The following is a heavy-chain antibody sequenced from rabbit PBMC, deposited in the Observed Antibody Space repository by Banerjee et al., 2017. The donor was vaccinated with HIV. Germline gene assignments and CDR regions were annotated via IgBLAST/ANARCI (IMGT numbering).Heavy chain of an antibody. Sequence: QEQLEESGGDLVKPGASLTLTCTASGFSFSSNYYMCWVRQAPGNGLEWIACIYAGSIVSTYYASWAKGRITISKTSSTTVTLQMTSLTAADTATYFCARENFADYTGYGYATGYFNLWGPGTLVTVS. V-gene: IGHV1S45*01. CDR1: GFSFSSNYY. CDR3: ARENFADYTGYGYATGYFNL. D-gene: IGHD6-1*01. J-gene: IGHJ4*01. CDR2: IYAGSIVST.